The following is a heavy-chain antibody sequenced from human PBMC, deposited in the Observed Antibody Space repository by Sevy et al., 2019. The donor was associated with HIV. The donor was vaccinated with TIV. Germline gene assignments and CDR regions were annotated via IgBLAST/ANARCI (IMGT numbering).Heavy chain of an antibody. CDR2: IFSGGRT. J-gene: IGHJ6*02. D-gene: IGHD4-4*01. CDR3: ARDRVVHNDYIFVAYYYGMDV. Sequence: GGSLRLSCAVSGFAVSDNCMSWVRQSPGKGLEWVSVIFSGGRTSYADSVKGRFTVSRDGSKNTLYLQMDKLRAEDTATNYCARDRVVHNDYIFVAYYYGMDVWGQGTTVTVSS. CDR1: GFAVSDNC. V-gene: IGHV3-53*01.